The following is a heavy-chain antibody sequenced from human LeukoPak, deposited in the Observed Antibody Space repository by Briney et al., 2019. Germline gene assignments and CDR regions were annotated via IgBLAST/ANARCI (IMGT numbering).Heavy chain of an antibody. Sequence: ASVKVSCKTSGYLFTGFYIHWVRQVPGQGLEWVGWMNPNNGDTKSAPEFQGRVAMTRVTSINTAYMEMTGLTPADTAIYYCAKRGGALSDWGQGTPVTVTS. CDR1: GYLFTGFY. J-gene: IGHJ4*02. CDR2: MNPNNGDT. CDR3: AKRGGALSD. V-gene: IGHV1-2*02. D-gene: IGHD2-21*01.